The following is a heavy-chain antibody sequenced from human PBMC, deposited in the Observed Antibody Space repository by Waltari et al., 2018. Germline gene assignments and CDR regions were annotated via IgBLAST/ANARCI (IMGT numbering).Heavy chain of an antibody. CDR3: ARGYTYGHYTFDI. CDR2: FYRGGTT. CDR1: GLTVSSNY. V-gene: IGHV3-53*02. J-gene: IGHJ3*02. Sequence: EVQLVETGGGLIQPGGSLRLSCAASGLTVSSNYMSWVRQAPGKGLEWVSVFYRGGTTYYADSVKGRFTISRDTSKNTLNLQMNSLRAEDTAVYYCARGYTYGHYTFDIWGQGTMVTVSS. D-gene: IGHD5-18*01.